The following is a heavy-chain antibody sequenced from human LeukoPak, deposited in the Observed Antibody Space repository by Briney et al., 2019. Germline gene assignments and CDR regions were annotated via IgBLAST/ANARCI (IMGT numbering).Heavy chain of an antibody. CDR2: ISAYNGNT. D-gene: IGHD3-22*01. CDR3: ARESVDYYDTQRYYFDY. CDR1: GYTFTSYG. V-gene: IGHV1-18*01. J-gene: IGHJ4*02. Sequence: ASVKVSCKASGYTFTSYGISWVRQAPGQGLEWMGWISAYNGNTNYAQKLQGRVTMTTDTSTSTAYMELRSLRPDDTAVYYCARESVDYYDTQRYYFDYWGQGTLVTVSS.